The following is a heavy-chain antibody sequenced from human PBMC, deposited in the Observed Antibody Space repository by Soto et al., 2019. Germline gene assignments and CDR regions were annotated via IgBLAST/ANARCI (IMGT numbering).Heavy chain of an antibody. CDR3: ARDALVGATDDYYYYGMDV. CDR2: ISAYNGNT. D-gene: IGHD1-26*01. Sequence: GASVKVSCKASGYTFTSYGISWVRQAPGQGLEWMGWISAYNGNTNYAQKLQGRVTMTTDTSTSTAYMELRSLRSDDTAVYYCARDALVGATDDYYYYGMDVWGQGTTVTVSS. J-gene: IGHJ6*02. CDR1: GYTFTSYG. V-gene: IGHV1-18*01.